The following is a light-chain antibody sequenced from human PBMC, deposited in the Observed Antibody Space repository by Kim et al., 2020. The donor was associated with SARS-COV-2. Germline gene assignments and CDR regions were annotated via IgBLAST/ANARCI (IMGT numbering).Light chain of an antibody. CDR1: SRRRYY. CDR2: GKD. J-gene: IGLJ3*02. Sequence: ALGQPVTISCQGDSRRRYYASWYQQKSGQAPVVVFYGKDHRPSGIPDRFSGSSSGNTASLTITGAQAEDEADYYCNSRDTSPNVWLFGGGTQLTVL. V-gene: IGLV3-19*01. CDR3: NSRDTSPNVWL.